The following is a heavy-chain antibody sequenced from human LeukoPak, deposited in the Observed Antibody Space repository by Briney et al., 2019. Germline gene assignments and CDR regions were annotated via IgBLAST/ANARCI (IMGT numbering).Heavy chain of an antibody. J-gene: IGHJ4*02. V-gene: IGHV4-34*01. Sequence: SETLSLTCAIYGGSFSGYYWSWIRQPPGKGLEWIGEINHRGSTNYNPSLKSRVTISVDTSRNSFSLELSSVTAADTAVYYCARVGYCGDDCYSFDYWGQGTLTTISS. CDR3: ARVGYCGDDCYSFDY. CDR1: GGSFSGYY. CDR2: INHRGST. D-gene: IGHD2-21*02.